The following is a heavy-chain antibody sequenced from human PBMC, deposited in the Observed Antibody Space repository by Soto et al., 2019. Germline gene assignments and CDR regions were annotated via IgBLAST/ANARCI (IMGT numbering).Heavy chain of an antibody. J-gene: IGHJ3*02. V-gene: IGHV1-69*13. CDR3: AREEVNGYCSGGSCYYDAFDI. Sequence: GASVTVSCKASGGTFSSYAIGWVRQAPGQGLEWMGGIIPIFGTANYAQKFQGRVTITADESTSTAYMELSSLRSEDTAVYYCAREEVNGYCSGGSCYYDAFDIWGQGTMVTVSS. CDR2: IIPIFGTA. CDR1: GGTFSSYA. D-gene: IGHD2-15*01.